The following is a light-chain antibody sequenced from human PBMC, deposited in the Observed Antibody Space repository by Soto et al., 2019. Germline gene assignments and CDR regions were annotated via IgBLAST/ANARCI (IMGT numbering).Light chain of an antibody. Sequence: EIVMTQSPATLSVSPGERATLSCRASQSVSSSYLAWYQQKPGQAPRLLIYGASTRAPGIPARFSGSGSETEFTLTISSLQSEDFAVYYCQHYNNWPPWTFGQGTKVDIK. J-gene: IGKJ1*01. CDR3: QHYNNWPPWT. CDR1: QSVSSSY. CDR2: GAS. V-gene: IGKV3-15*01.